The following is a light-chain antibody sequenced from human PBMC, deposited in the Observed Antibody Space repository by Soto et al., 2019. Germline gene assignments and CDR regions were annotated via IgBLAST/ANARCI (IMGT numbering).Light chain of an antibody. CDR1: TSNIGINS. Sequence: QSVLTQPPSASGTPGQRVTISCSGSTSNIGINSVFWYQHLPGTAPKLLIYRSNQRASGVPDRFSASKSGTSASLAISGLRSEDEADYYCAAWDDSLSGQVFGGGTQLTVL. CDR3: AAWDDSLSGQV. CDR2: RSN. V-gene: IGLV1-47*01. J-gene: IGLJ2*01.